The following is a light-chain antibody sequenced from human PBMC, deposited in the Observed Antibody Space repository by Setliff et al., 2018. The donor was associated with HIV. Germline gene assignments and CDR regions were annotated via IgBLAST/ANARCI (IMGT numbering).Light chain of an antibody. CDR2: GAF. CDR3: QHFKSAPVT. CDR1: QDIGSY. Sequence: DIQMTQSPSSLCASAGDRVTITYRASQDIGSYLAWYQQKPGRVPKLLIYGAFTLQSGVPSRFSGSGSGTDFTLTISSLQPEDVATYYCQHFKSAPVTFGQGTKVDIK. V-gene: IGKV1-27*01. J-gene: IGKJ1*01.